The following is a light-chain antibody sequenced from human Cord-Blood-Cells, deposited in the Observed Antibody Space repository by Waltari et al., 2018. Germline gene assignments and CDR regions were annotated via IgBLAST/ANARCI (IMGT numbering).Light chain of an antibody. J-gene: IGKJ2*01. CDR1: QSVSSY. CDR3: QQRSNWYT. CDR2: DAS. Sequence: EIVVTQSPATLSLSPGERATLSCRASQSVSSYLAWYQQKPGQGPRLLIYDASNRATGIPARFSGSGSGTDFTLTISSLEPEDFAVYYCQQRSNWYTFGQGTKLEIK. V-gene: IGKV3-11*01.